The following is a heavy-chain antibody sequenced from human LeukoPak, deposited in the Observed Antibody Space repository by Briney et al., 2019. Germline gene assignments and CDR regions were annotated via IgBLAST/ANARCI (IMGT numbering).Heavy chain of an antibody. J-gene: IGHJ4*02. Sequence: PSETLSLTCTVSGGSISSSTYHWGWTRQPPGKGLEWIVSTYYSGTTYSNPSLNSRVTLSRDTSKNQFSLQLHSVTAADTAVYYCVRHDGRGGATMGAWDCWGQGPLVTVSS. D-gene: IGHD4/OR15-4a*01. CDR2: TYYSGTT. CDR3: VRHDGRGGATMGAWDC. CDR1: GGSISSSTYH. V-gene: IGHV4-39*01.